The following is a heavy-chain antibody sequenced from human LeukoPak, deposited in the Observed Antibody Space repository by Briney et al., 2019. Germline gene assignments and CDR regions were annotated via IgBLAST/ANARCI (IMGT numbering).Heavy chain of an antibody. CDR3: AKDNSVRDEAWWFNP. D-gene: IGHD5-24*01. CDR1: GYTFTSNY. J-gene: IGHJ5*02. Sequence: ASVKVSCKAFGYTFTSNYMHWVRQAPGQGPEWMGVISPSGGSTTYAQKFQGRVTLTRDMSTSTDYLELARLRSEDTAVYYCAKDNSVRDEAWWFNPWGQGTLVTVSS. CDR2: ISPSGGST. V-gene: IGHV1-46*01.